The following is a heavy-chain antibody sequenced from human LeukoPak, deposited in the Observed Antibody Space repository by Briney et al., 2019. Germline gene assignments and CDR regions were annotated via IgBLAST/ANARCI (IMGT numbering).Heavy chain of an antibody. D-gene: IGHD2-15*01. CDR3: AQMTIHGGSVL. V-gene: IGHV4-59*01. CDR2: IYYTGRT. Sequence: SETLSLTCIVSGGPISVDYWNWIRQAPGKGLEWIGYIYYTGRTKDNPSLASRLTISIDTSKSQFSLRLTSVTAADPAVYYCAQMTIHGGSVLWGQGSLVTVSS. J-gene: IGHJ4*02. CDR1: GGPISVDY.